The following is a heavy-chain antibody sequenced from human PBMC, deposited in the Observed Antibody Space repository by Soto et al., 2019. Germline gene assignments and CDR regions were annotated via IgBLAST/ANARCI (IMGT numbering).Heavy chain of an antibody. CDR3: ASEPTSPREMAAITTPPIY. Sequence: GGSLRLSCAASGFTFSSYSMNWLRQAPGKGLEWVSAISSSGTYKYYADSVKGRFTISRDNAKNSLYLQMNSLRAEDTAVYFCASEPTSPREMAAITTPPIYWGQGALVTVSS. CDR1: GFTFSSYS. CDR2: ISSSGTYK. J-gene: IGHJ4*02. D-gene: IGHD5-12*01. V-gene: IGHV3-21*01.